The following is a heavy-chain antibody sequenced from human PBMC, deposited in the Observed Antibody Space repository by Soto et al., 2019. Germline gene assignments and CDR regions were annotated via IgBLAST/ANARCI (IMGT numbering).Heavy chain of an antibody. D-gene: IGHD3-22*01. CDR2: IYYSGST. V-gene: IGHV4-59*08. CDR1: GGSISSYY. CDR3: ARTYYYDSSGYYFDY. Sequence: SETLSLTCTVSGGSISSYYWSWIRQPPGKGLEWIGYIYYSGSTNYNPSLKSRVTISVDTSKNQFSLKLSSVTAADTAVYYCARTYYYDSSGYYFDYWGQGTLVTVSS. J-gene: IGHJ4*02.